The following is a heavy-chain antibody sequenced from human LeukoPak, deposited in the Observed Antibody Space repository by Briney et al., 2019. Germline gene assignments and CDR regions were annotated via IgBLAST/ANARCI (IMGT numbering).Heavy chain of an antibody. J-gene: IGHJ4*02. CDR1: GYTLTGYY. V-gene: IGHV1-2*02. D-gene: IGHD6-6*01. CDR2: INPNSGGT. Sequence: ASVKVSCKASGYTLTGYYMHWVRQAPGQGLEWMGWINPNSGGTNYAQKFQGRVTISRDTSISTAYRELSRLRSDDTAVYYCARDRSPYSISYEKAFDYWGQGTLVTVSS. CDR3: ARDRSPYSISYEKAFDY.